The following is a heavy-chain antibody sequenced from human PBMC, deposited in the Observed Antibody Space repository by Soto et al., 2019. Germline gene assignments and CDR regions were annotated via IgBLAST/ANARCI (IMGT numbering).Heavy chain of an antibody. CDR3: ARDGYGPGKGIAVAGTIDY. D-gene: IGHD6-19*01. CDR2: ISSSSSTI. J-gene: IGHJ4*02. V-gene: IGHV3-48*01. CDR1: GFTFSSYS. Sequence: GGSLRLSCAASGFTFSSYSMNWVRQAPGKGLEWVSYISSSSSTIYYADSVKGRFTISRDNAKNSLYLQMNSLRAEDTAVYYCARDGYGPGKGIAVAGTIDYWGQGTLVTVSS.